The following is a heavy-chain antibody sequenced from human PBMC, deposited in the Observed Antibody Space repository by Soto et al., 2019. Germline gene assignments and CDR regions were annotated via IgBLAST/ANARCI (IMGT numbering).Heavy chain of an antibody. CDR1: GYPVTAYY. CDR3: ARGGGVGVAGSAAFDM. J-gene: IGHJ3*02. D-gene: IGHD3-3*01. CDR2: INPATGAA. Sequence: QLHLVQSGAVVKKPGASVTVSCSASGYPVTAYYMHWVRQAPGRGLEWMGGINPATGAAKYTQTLQGSATLTRDTSTSTVFLELSGLESEDKAVFFRARGGGVGVAGSAAFDMWGQGTLVTVSS. V-gene: IGHV1-2*02.